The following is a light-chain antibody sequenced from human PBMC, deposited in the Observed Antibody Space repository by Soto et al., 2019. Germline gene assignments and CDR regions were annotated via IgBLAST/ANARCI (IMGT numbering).Light chain of an antibody. CDR1: QAVNTR. CDR2: LAS. CDR3: HQRQSWPRT. J-gene: IGKJ1*01. Sequence: EIVLTQSPATLSSFPGDRVTLSCRASQAVNTRLAWYQHKPGQAPRLLIYLASNRAAGVPARFSGSGSGTDFTLTISDVAPEDVAVYYCHQRQSWPRTFGQGTKVDIK. V-gene: IGKV3-11*01.